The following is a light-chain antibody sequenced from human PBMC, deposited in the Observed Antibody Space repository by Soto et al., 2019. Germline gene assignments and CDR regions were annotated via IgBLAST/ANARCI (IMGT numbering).Light chain of an antibody. CDR2: DTT. J-gene: IGLJ3*02. CDR3: LLSYSGTNWV. V-gene: IGLV7-46*01. Sequence: QSVVTQEPSLTVSPGGTVTLTCGSSTGAVTSGHYHYWFQQKPGQAPRTLIYDTTNKHSWTPARFSGSLLGGKAALTLAGAQTDDEADYYCLLSYSGTNWVFGGGTQLTVL. CDR1: TGAVTSGHY.